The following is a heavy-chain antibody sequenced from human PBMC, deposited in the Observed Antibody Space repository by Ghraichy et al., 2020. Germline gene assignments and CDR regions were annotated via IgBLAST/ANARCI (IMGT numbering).Heavy chain of an antibody. CDR2: MNPNSGNT. CDR3: ATMESLGYCSGGSCYSESGY. J-gene: IGHJ4*02. Sequence: ASVKVSCKASGYTFTSYDINWVRQATGQGLEWMGWMNPNSGNTGYAQKFQGRVTMTRNTSISTAYMELSSLRSEDTAVYYCATMESLGYCSGGSCYSESGYWGQGTLVTVSS. CDR1: GYTFTSYD. D-gene: IGHD2-15*01. V-gene: IGHV1-8*01.